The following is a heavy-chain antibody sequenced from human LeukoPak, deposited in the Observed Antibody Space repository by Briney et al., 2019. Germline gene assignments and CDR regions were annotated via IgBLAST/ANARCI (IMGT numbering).Heavy chain of an antibody. CDR2: ITSSSSYI. D-gene: IGHD3-10*01. Sequence: GGSLRLSCAASGFIFSTYSMNWVRQAPGKGLEWVSSITSSSSYIYYADSVKGRFAISRDNAKNSLYLQMNSLRAEDTAVYYCARDYYSGSGSHLHYWGQGTLVTVSS. CDR1: GFIFSTYS. J-gene: IGHJ4*02. CDR3: ARDYYSGSGSHLHY. V-gene: IGHV3-21*01.